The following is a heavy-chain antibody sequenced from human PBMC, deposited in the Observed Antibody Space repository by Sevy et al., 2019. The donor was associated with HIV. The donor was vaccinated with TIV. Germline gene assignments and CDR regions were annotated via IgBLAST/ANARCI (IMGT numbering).Heavy chain of an antibody. CDR2: IYSGGST. J-gene: IGHJ4*02. D-gene: IGHD2-15*01. V-gene: IGHV3-53*01. Sequence: GGSLRLSCTASGFTVNTNYMSWVRQAPEKGLEWVSVIYSGGSTYHADSVKGRFTISRDNSKNTVYLQMNSLRAEDTAVDYCARFSGGSKGTAFDYWGQGTLVTVSS. CDR3: ARFSGGSKGTAFDY. CDR1: GFTVNTNY.